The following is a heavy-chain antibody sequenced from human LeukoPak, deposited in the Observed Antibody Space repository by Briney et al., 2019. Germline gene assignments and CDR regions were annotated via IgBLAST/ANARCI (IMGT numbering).Heavy chain of an antibody. Sequence: ASVTVSCKASGYTFTSYGISWVRQAPGQGLEWMGWISAYNGNTNYAQKLQGRVTMTTDTSTSTAYMELRSLRSDDTAVYYCARGLRGYSYEVGYYFDYWGQGTLVTVSS. J-gene: IGHJ4*02. D-gene: IGHD5-18*01. CDR2: ISAYNGNT. CDR1: GYTFTSYG. CDR3: ARGLRGYSYEVGYYFDY. V-gene: IGHV1-18*01.